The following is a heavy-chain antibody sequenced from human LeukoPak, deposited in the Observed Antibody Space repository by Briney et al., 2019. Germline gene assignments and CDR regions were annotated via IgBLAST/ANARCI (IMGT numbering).Heavy chain of an antibody. CDR2: IIPIFGTA. CDR3: ARGESEALGYCSSTSCYTLDY. CDR1: GGTFSSYA. Sequence: SVKVSCKASGGTFSSYAISWVRQAPGQGLEWMGGIIPIFGTANYAQKFQGRVTITTDESTSTAYMELSSLRSEDTAVYYCARGESEALGYCSSTSCYTLDYWGQGTLVTVSS. V-gene: IGHV1-69*05. J-gene: IGHJ4*02. D-gene: IGHD2-2*02.